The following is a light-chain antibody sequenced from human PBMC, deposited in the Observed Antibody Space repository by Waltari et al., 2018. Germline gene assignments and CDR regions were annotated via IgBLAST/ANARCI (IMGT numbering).Light chain of an antibody. Sequence: QSALTQPASVSGSPGQSITITCTGTTNNFVSWYQLHPGNPPRLLISDVTYRPSGVPSRFSGSTSGDTASLTISGVQAEDEAHYYCSSFTSLRSVIFGGGTTLTVL. CDR1: TNNF. CDR3: SSFTSLRSVI. J-gene: IGLJ2*01. CDR2: DVT. V-gene: IGLV2-14*01.